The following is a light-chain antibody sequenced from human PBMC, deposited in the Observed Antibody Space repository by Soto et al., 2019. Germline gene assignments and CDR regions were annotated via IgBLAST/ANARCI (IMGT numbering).Light chain of an antibody. CDR1: QSVSSN. J-gene: IGKJ3*01. CDR2: GAS. Sequence: EIVLTQTPATLSVSPGERATLSCRASQSVSSNLAWYQQKPGQAPRLLIYGASSRATGIPVRFSGSGFETELTLTIASLQSEDFAVYYCQQYETWPPPFTFGPGTKVDIK. V-gene: IGKV3-15*01. CDR3: QQYETWPPPFT.